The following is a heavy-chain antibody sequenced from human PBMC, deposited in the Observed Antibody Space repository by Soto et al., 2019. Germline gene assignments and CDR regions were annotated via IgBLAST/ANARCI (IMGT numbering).Heavy chain of an antibody. CDR2: ISAYNGST. J-gene: IGHJ4*02. CDR3: ARAFPDKGTSGYYYSY. Sequence: QVHLGQSGVEVKKPGASVRVSCKASGYTFTSYGITWVRQAPGQGLEWMGWISAYNGSTNYAQKLQGRVTMTTDTSTSTAYLELRSLRSDDKAVYYCARAFPDKGTSGYYYSYWGQGTLVNVSS. CDR1: GYTFTSYG. V-gene: IGHV1-18*04. D-gene: IGHD3-22*01.